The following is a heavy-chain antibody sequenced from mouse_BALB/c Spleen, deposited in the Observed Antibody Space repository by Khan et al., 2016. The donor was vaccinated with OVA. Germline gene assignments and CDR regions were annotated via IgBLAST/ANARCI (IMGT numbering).Heavy chain of an antibody. CDR2: ISYSGST. CDR3: ARGNYYGYAMDD. V-gene: IGHV3-2*02. CDR1: GYSITSNYA. Sequence: EVQLQESGPGLVKPSQSLSLTCTVSGYSITSNYAWNWIRQFPGNKLEWMGYISYSGSTNYNPSLKSRISITRDTSKNQFFLQLNSVTTEDTATXCCARGNYYGYAMDDWGQGTSITVSS. J-gene: IGHJ4*01. D-gene: IGHD1-1*01.